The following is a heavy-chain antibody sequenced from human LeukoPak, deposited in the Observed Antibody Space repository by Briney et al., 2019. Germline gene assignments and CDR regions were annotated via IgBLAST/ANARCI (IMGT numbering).Heavy chain of an antibody. CDR3: AKEGIAAIGNNWFDP. CDR2: IGGSGGRT. Sequence: GGSLRLSCAASGFTFSSYVMTWVRQAPGKGLEWVSAIGGSGGRTYYADSVKGRFTISRDHSKNTLYLQLNSLGAEDTAVYYCAKEGIAAIGNNWFDPWGQGTLVTVSS. CDR1: GFTFSSYV. V-gene: IGHV3-23*01. J-gene: IGHJ5*02. D-gene: IGHD6-13*01.